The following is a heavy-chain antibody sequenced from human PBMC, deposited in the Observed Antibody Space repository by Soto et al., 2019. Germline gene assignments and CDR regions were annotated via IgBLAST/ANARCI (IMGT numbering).Heavy chain of an antibody. Sequence: QVQLQESGPRLVKPSETLSLTCTVSGGSISSDYWSWIRQSPGKGLEWIGYIYSRGNTNYNPSLKSGVPISGEPPKPLFSRSVASGPAAAGAVYFCARGRPRGGYNSGHIYFYIWGQAKMATVFS. CDR2: IYSRGNT. D-gene: IGHD5-12*01. J-gene: IGHJ3*02. CDR1: GGSISSDY. V-gene: IGHV4-59*01. CDR3: ARGRPRGGYNSGHIYFYI.